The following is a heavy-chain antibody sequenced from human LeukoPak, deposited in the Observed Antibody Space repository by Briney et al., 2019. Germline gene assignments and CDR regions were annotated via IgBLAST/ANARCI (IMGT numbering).Heavy chain of an antibody. Sequence: PGGSLRLSCAASGLTPNTYNMNWVRQAPGKGLEWVSYISSSSSYRYCADSVKGRFTISRDNAKNSVYLQMNSLRVEDTAVYYCARDRLTYTSMDLGYFQHWGQGTLVTVSS. CDR3: ARDRLTYTSMDLGYFQH. CDR1: GLTPNTYN. J-gene: IGHJ1*01. D-gene: IGHD5-18*01. CDR2: ISSSSSYR. V-gene: IGHV3-21*01.